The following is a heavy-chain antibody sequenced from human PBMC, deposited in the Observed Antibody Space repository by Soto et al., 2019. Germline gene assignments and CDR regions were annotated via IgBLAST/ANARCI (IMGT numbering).Heavy chain of an antibody. CDR3: AKDPISYSSSWYLY. J-gene: IGHJ4*02. CDR1: GFTFSSYA. D-gene: IGHD6-13*01. Sequence: GGSLRLSCAASGFTFSSYAMSWVRQAPGKGLEWVSAISGSGGSTYYADSVKGRFTISRDNSKNTLYLQMNSLRAEDTAVYYCAKDPISYSSSWYLYWGQGTLVTVSS. V-gene: IGHV3-23*01. CDR2: ISGSGGST.